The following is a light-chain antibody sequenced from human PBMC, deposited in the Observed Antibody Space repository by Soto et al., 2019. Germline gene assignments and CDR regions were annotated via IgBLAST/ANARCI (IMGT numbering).Light chain of an antibody. CDR2: GVT. Sequence: QSALTQPASVSGSPGQSITISCTGTSSDIGSQNFVSWHQQRPGKAPKFIIYGVTNRPSGVSNRFSGSKSGNTASLTISGLQADDEADYYCSSYSTSYTSVFGGGTKVTVL. CDR3: SSYSTSYTSV. J-gene: IGLJ3*02. CDR1: SSDIGSQNF. V-gene: IGLV2-14*01.